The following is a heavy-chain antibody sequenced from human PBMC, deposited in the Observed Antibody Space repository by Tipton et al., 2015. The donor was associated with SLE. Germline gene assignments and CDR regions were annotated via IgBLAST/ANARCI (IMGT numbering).Heavy chain of an antibody. CDR3: ARDPRGYSSSRSFDY. Sequence: TLSLTCTVSGGSISSHNWRWIRQPPGKGLEWIGNIYYSGSTNYNPSLKSRVTRSVVTSKNEFSLKLSSVTAADTAVYYCARDPRGYSSSRSFDYWGQGTLVTVSS. CDR2: IYYSGST. J-gene: IGHJ4*02. V-gene: IGHV4-59*11. D-gene: IGHD6-13*01. CDR1: GGSISSHN.